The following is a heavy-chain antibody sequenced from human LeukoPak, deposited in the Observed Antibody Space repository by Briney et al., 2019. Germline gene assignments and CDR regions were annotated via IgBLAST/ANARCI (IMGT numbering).Heavy chain of an antibody. J-gene: IGHJ4*02. D-gene: IGHD3-3*01. CDR2: IIPILGIA. CDR1: GGTFSSYT. V-gene: IGHV1-69*02. CDR3: ARAENYDFWSGYPTPVYYSDY. Sequence: SVKVSCKASGGTFSSYTISWVRQAPGQGLEWMGRIIPILGIANYAQKFQGRVTITADKSTSTAYMELSSLRSEDTAVYYCARAENYDFWSGYPTPVYYSDYWGQGTLVTVSS.